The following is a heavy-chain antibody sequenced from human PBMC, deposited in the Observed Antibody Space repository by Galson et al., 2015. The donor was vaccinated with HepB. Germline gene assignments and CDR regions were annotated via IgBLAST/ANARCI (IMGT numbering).Heavy chain of an antibody. CDR2: IYSGGST. D-gene: IGHD4-11*01. CDR1: GFTVRGNY. Sequence: SLRLSCAASGFTVRGNYMTWVRQAPGKGLEWVPFIYSGGSTYYADSVKGRFTISRDNAKNTLFLQMNSLRAADTAIYYCAGGFYSARFDYWGQGALVTVSS. J-gene: IGHJ4*02. V-gene: IGHV3-66*01. CDR3: AGGFYSARFDY.